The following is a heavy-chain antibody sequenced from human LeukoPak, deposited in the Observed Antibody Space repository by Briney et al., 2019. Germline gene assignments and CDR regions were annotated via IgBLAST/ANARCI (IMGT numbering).Heavy chain of an antibody. J-gene: IGHJ4*02. CDR3: ARGTEGYATDFDY. V-gene: IGHV3-30*03. CDR2: ITSDGNNK. Sequence: GGSLRLSCAASGLTFSNHGMHWVRQAPGKGLEWVAMITSDGNNKYYADSVKDRFTISRDDSKNTLYLQMNSLRAEDTAVYYCARGTEGYATDFDYWGQGTLVTVSS. D-gene: IGHD2-8*01. CDR1: GLTFSNHG.